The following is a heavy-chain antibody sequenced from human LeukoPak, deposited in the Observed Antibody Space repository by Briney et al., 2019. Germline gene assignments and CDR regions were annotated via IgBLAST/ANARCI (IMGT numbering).Heavy chain of an antibody. CDR2: IYYSGST. J-gene: IGHJ3*02. V-gene: IGHV4-31*03. CDR1: GGSISSGGYY. Sequence: PSETLSLTCTVSGGSISSGGYYWSWIRQHPGKGLEWIGYIYYSGSTYYNPSLKSRVTISVDTSKNQFSLKLSSVTAADTAVYYCARNSRPYSGSLSAFDIWGQGTMVTVSS. D-gene: IGHD1-26*01. CDR3: ARNSRPYSGSLSAFDI.